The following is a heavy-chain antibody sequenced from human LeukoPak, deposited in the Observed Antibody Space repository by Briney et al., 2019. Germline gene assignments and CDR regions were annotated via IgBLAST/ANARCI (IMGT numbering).Heavy chain of an antibody. V-gene: IGHV3-21*04. Sequence: PGGSLRLSCAASGFTFSSYSMNWVRQAPGKGLEWVSSISSSSSYIYYADSVKGRFTTSRDNAKNTLYLQMNSLRAEDTAVYYCAKRESGSGGPWYFDLWGRGTLVTVSS. CDR2: ISSSSSYI. CDR1: GFTFSSYS. CDR3: AKRESGSGGPWYFDL. J-gene: IGHJ2*01. D-gene: IGHD6-19*01.